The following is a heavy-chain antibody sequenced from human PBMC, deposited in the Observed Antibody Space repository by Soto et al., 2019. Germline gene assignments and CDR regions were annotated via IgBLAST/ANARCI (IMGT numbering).Heavy chain of an antibody. CDR2: INPNSGDT. CDR3: AREVAGGMDV. J-gene: IGHJ6*02. V-gene: IGHV1-2*04. Sequence: GASVKVFCKAPGYHFTGYYMHWVRQAPGQGLEWMGWINPNSGDTNYPWKFQGWVTMTRDTSINTAYMEVSRLSSDDTAVYYCAREVAGGMDVWGQGTTVTVSS. CDR1: GYHFTGYY.